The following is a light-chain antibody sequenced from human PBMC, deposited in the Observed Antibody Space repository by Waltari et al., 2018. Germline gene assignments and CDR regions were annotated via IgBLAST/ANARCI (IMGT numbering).Light chain of an antibody. CDR3: SSYAGSSKGV. V-gene: IGLV2-23*02. Sequence: QSALTQPASVSGSPGQSITISCTGTSSDVGNYKRVSWYQQHPGKAPKLMIYAVSTRSSGVSDRFSGSKSGDMASLTISGLQPEDEAEYFCSSYAGSSKGVFGGGTKVTVL. CDR2: AVS. CDR1: SSDVGNYKR. J-gene: IGLJ2*01.